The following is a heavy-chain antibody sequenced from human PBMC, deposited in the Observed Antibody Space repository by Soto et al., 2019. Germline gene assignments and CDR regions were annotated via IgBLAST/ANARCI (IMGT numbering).Heavy chain of an antibody. V-gene: IGHV4-34*01. D-gene: IGHD3-3*01. J-gene: IGHJ4*02. CDR2: INHSGST. CDR3: ARVPLRFWSGYEYYFDY. CDR1: GGSFSGYY. Sequence: SETLSLTCAVYGGSFSGYYWSWIRQPPGKGLEWIGEINHSGSTNYNPSLKSRVTISVDTSKNQFSLKLSSVTAADTAVYYCARVPLRFWSGYEYYFDYWGQGTLVTVSS.